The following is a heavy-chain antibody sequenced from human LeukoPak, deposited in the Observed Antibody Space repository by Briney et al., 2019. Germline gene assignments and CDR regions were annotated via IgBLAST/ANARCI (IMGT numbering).Heavy chain of an antibody. CDR3: AKGLKGAAGYFDY. CDR1: GFTFSSYG. Sequence: PGRSLRLSCAASGFTFSSYGMHWVRQAPGKGLEWVAVISYDGSNKYYADSVKGRFTISRDNSKNTLYLQMNSLRAEDTAVYDCAKGLKGAAGYFDYWGQGTLVTVSS. J-gene: IGHJ4*02. D-gene: IGHD6-25*01. CDR2: ISYDGSNK. V-gene: IGHV3-30*18.